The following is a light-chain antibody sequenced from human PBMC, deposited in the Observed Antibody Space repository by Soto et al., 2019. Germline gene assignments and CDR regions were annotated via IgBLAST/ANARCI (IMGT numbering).Light chain of an antibody. J-gene: IGKJ1*01. V-gene: IGKV3-15*01. CDR3: QQYNNWPRT. Sequence: IVMTQSPATLSVSPGERATLSCRASQSVSSNLAWYQQKPGQAPRLLIYGASTRATGIPARFSGSGSGTEFTLTINSLQSEDFAVYYCQQYNNWPRTFGQGTKWIS. CDR1: QSVSSN. CDR2: GAS.